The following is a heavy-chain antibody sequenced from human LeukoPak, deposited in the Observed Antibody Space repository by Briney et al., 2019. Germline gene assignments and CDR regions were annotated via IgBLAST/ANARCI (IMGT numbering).Heavy chain of an antibody. Sequence: PSETLSLTCAVYGGSFSGYYWSWIRQPPGKGLEWIGEINHSGSTNYNPSLKSRVTISVDTSKNQFSLKLSSVTAADTAVYYCANGRMVDAFDNWGQRTMVNVSS. CDR1: GGSFSGYY. CDR3: ANGRMVDAFDN. J-gene: IGHJ3*02. V-gene: IGHV4-34*01. CDR2: INHSGST. D-gene: IGHD1-26*01.